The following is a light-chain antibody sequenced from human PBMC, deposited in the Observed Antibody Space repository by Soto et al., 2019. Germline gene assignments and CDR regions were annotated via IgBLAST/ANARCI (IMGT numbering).Light chain of an antibody. Sequence: EIVLTQSPATLSLSPGERATLYCRASQSVSSYLAWYQQKPGQAPRLLIYDASNRATGIPARFSGSGSGTVFTLTISSLEPEDFAVYYCQQRSNWPPTFGQGTKLEIK. CDR1: QSVSSY. CDR2: DAS. V-gene: IGKV3-11*01. CDR3: QQRSNWPPT. J-gene: IGKJ2*01.